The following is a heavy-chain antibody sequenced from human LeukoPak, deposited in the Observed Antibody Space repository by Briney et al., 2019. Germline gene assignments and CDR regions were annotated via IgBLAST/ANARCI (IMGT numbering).Heavy chain of an antibody. CDR3: ANDGSGSRDY. D-gene: IGHD3-10*01. V-gene: IGHV3-23*01. CDR2: ISATGGST. CDR1: GFIFSNYA. Sequence: GASLRLSCAASGFIFSNYAMSWVRQVPGKGLEWVSGISATGGSTYSADSVKGRFTISRDNSKNTLYLQMNSLRAEDTAVYYCANDGSGSRDYWGQGTLVTVSS. J-gene: IGHJ4*02.